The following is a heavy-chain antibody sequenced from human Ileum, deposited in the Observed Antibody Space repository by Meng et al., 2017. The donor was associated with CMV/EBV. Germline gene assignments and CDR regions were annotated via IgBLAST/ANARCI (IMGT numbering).Heavy chain of an antibody. D-gene: IGHD6-13*01. CDR1: GDSINDYY. Sequence: SETLSLTCTVSGDSINDYYWSWILQPPGKGLEWIGYIYYSGGTNYNPSLKSRLTISVDTSKNQFSLKLNSVTAADTAVYYCARRRDTSSWYYYYFGMDVWGQGTTVTVSS. CDR3: ARRRDTSSWYYYYFGMDV. CDR2: IYYSGGT. V-gene: IGHV4-59*01. J-gene: IGHJ6*02.